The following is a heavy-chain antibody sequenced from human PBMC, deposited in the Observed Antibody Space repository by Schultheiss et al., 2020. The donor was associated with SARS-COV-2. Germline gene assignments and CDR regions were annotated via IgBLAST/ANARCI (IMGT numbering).Heavy chain of an antibody. J-gene: IGHJ6*02. CDR3: ARDLGDEIDYYGMDV. D-gene: IGHD5-24*01. Sequence: GGSLRLSCAASGFTVSSNYMSWVRQAPGKGLEWVAVISYDGSNKYYADSVKGRFTISRDNSKNTLYLQMNSLRAEDTAVYYCARDLGDEIDYYGMDVWGQGTTVTVSS. CDR1: GFTVSSNY. CDR2: ISYDGSNK. V-gene: IGHV3-30-3*01.